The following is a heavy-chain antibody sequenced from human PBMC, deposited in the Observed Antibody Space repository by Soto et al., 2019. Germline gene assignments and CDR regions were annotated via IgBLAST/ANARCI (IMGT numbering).Heavy chain of an antibody. CDR3: ACGYGSGFDI. Sequence: QVQLQESGPGLVKPSETLSLTCTVSGGSISSYYWSWIRQPPGKGLEWIGYSYHNGSSNYNLAHNCRGTITVDTSKHQFSLKLSVVTAADPAVYYCACGYGSGFDIWGQGTMVTVCS. CDR1: GGSISSYY. V-gene: IGHV4-4*09. D-gene: IGHD3-10*01. CDR2: SYHNGSS. J-gene: IGHJ3*02.